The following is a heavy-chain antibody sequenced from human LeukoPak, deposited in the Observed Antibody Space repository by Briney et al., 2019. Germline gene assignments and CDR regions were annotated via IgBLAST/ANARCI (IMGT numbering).Heavy chain of an antibody. J-gene: IGHJ6*02. CDR1: GYTFTSYG. CDR2: ISAYNGNT. Sequence: ASVKVSCKASGYTFTSYGISWVRQAPGQGLEWMGWISAYNGNTNYAQKLQGRVTMTTDTSTSTAYMELRSLRSDDTAVYYCARDAPPPYGSGSHYPKYYYGMDVWGQGTTVTVSS. D-gene: IGHD3-10*01. CDR3: ARDAPPPYGSGSHYPKYYYGMDV. V-gene: IGHV1-18*01.